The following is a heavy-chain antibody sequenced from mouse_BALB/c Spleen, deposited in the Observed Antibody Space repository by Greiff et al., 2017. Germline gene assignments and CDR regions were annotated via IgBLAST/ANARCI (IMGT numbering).Heavy chain of an antibody. CDR2: INPSTGYT. J-gene: IGHJ2*01. V-gene: IGHV1-7*01. Sequence: VKLQESGAELAKPGASVKMSCKASGYTFTSYWMHWVKQRPGQGLEWIGYINPSTGYTEYNQKFKDKATLTADKSSSTAYMQLSSLTSEDSAVYYCARGTGTAYFDYWGQGTTLTVSS. CDR3: ARGTGTAYFDY. D-gene: IGHD3-3*01. CDR1: GYTFTSYW.